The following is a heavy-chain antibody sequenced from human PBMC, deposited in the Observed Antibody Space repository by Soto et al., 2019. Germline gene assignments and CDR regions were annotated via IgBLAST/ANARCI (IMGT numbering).Heavy chain of an antibody. CDR1: GGSISSSSYY. D-gene: IGHD6-13*01. Sequence: SETLSLTCTVSGGSISSSSYYWGWIRQPPGKGLEWIGSIYYSGSTYYNPSLKSRVTISVDTSKNQFSLKLSSVTAADTAVYYCAGSYSSSWTYYYYYGMDVWGQGTTVT. J-gene: IGHJ6*02. CDR2: IYYSGST. V-gene: IGHV4-39*01. CDR3: AGSYSSSWTYYYYYGMDV.